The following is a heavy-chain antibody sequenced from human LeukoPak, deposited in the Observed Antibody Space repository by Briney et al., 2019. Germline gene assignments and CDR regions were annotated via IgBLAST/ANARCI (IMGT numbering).Heavy chain of an antibody. CDR3: AMKPPSGWFGTGWLAP. CDR1: GASFSSPYW. CDR2: INDSGSI. D-gene: IGHD3-10*01. Sequence: SGTLSLTCAVSGASFSSPYWWSWVRQSPGKGLEWIGEINDSGSINGNPSLKSRITISVDKSKNHFSLKLNSVTAADTAVYYCAMKPPSGWFGTGWLAPWGQGILVTVSS. J-gene: IGHJ5*02. V-gene: IGHV4-4*02.